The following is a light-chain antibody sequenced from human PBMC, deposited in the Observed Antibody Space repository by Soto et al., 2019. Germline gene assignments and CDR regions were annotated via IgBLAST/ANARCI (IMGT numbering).Light chain of an antibody. CDR3: SSYTSSSILV. CDR2: EVN. CDR1: SSDIGGYNS. J-gene: IGLJ1*01. V-gene: IGLV2-8*01. Sequence: QSVLTQPPSASGSPGQSVTISCTGSSSDIGGYNSVSWYQQHPGKAPRLMIYEVNKRPSGVPDRFSGSKSGYTASLTVSGLQPEDEADYYCSSYTSSSILVFGTGTKVTVL.